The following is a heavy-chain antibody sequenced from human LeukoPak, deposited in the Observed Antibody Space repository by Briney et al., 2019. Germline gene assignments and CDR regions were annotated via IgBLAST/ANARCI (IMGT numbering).Heavy chain of an antibody. CDR1: GGSISRYY. CDR3: ARHSSLGHFDF. Sequence: PWETLSLTCNVSGGSISRYYWSWIRQPPGKGLEWIGYIYYSGSTNYNPSLESRVTMSVDTSKSQFSLKLTSVTAADTGVYFCARHSSLGHFDFWGQGTLVTVSS. CDR2: IYYSGST. J-gene: IGHJ4*02. V-gene: IGHV4-59*08.